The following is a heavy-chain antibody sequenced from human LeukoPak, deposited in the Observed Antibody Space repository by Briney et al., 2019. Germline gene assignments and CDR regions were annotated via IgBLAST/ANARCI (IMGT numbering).Heavy chain of an antibody. Sequence: PSETLSLTCTVSGGSISSYYWNWIRQSPGKGLEWIGYIYYSGSTNYNPSLKSRVTISVDTSKNQFSLKLSSVTAADTAVYYCARHGGMTTVTSFDYWGQGTLVTVSS. CDR3: ARHGGMTTVTSFDY. J-gene: IGHJ4*02. V-gene: IGHV4-59*08. CDR2: IYYSGST. CDR1: GGSISSYY. D-gene: IGHD4-17*01.